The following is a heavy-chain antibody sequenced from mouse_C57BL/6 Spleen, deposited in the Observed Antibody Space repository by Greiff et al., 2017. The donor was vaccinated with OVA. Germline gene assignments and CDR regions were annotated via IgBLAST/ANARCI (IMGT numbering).Heavy chain of an antibody. CDR3: VRPDIRGYFDV. V-gene: IGHV10-3*01. CDR2: IRSKSSNYAT. J-gene: IGHJ1*03. CDR1: GFTFNTYA. Sequence: DVMLVESGGGLVQPKGSLKLSCAASGFTFNTYAMHWVRQAPGKGLEWVARIRSKSSNYATYYADSVKDRFTISRDDSPSLLYLQMNNLKTEDTAMYYCVRPDIRGYFDVWGTGTTVTVSS.